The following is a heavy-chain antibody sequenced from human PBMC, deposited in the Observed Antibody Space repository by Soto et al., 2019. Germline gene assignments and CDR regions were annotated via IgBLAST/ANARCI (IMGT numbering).Heavy chain of an antibody. CDR3: VAVDYGDY. V-gene: IGHV1-3*01. CDR2: INAGNGNT. J-gene: IGHJ4*02. D-gene: IGHD6-19*01. CDR1: GYTFTSYA. Sequence: QVQLVQSGAEVKKPGASVKVSCKTSGYTFTSYAVHWARQAPGQRLEWMGWINAGNGNTEYSQKFQGRFTFTRDTSASTAHMELSSRRSEDTAVYYCVAVDYGDYWGQGTLVTVSS.